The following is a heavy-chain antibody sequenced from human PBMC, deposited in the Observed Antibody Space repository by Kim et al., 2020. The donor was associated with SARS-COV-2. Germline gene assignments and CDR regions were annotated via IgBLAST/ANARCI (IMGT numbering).Heavy chain of an antibody. Sequence: SVKVSCKASGGTFSSYAISWVRQAPGQGLEWMGGIIPIFGTANYAQKFQGRVTITADESTSTAYMELSSLRSEDTAVYYCARDITMIGTGEYAFDIWGQGTMVTVSS. CDR3: ARDITMIGTGEYAFDI. J-gene: IGHJ3*02. D-gene: IGHD3-22*01. CDR1: GGTFSSYA. V-gene: IGHV1-69*13. CDR2: IIPIFGTA.